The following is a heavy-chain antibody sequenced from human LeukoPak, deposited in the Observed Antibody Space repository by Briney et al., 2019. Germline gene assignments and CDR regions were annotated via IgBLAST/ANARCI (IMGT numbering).Heavy chain of an antibody. Sequence: GGSLRLSCAASGFTFSTYWMSWVRQAPGKGLEWVANIKQDGSEKYYVDSVKGRFTISRDNAKNLLYLQMNSLRAEDTAVYHCARDNSYDVLSTFDYWGQGSLVTVSS. CDR3: ARDNSYDVLSTFDY. CDR1: GFTFSTYW. J-gene: IGHJ4*02. V-gene: IGHV3-7*01. D-gene: IGHD2/OR15-2a*01. CDR2: IKQDGSEK.